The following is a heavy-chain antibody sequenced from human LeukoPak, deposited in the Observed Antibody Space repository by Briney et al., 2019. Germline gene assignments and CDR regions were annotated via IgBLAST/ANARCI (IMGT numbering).Heavy chain of an antibody. D-gene: IGHD3-22*01. J-gene: IGHJ4*02. CDR1: GFTFSNYA. CDR2: ISYDGSNK. CDR3: ARDDSSGYHYYFDY. V-gene: IGHV3-30-3*01. Sequence: GGSLRLSCAASGFTFSNYAMHWVRQAPGKGLEWVAVISYDGSNKYYADSVKGRFTISRDNSKNTLYLQMNSLRAEDTAVYYCARDDSSGYHYYFDYWGQGTLVTVSS.